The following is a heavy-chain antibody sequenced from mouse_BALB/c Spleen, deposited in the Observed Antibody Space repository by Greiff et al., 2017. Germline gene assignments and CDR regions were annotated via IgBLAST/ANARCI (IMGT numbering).Heavy chain of an antibody. J-gene: IGHJ3*01. CDR2: ILPGSGST. D-gene: IGHD3-1*01. CDR3: ASQRGLQFAY. V-gene: IGHV1-9*01. CDR1: GYTFSSYW. Sequence: QVQLQQSGAELMKPGASVKISCKATGYTFSSYWIEWVKQRPGHGLEWIGEILPGSGSTNYNEKFKGKATFTADTSSNTAYMQLSSLTSEDSAVYYCASQRGLQFAYWGQGTLVTVSA.